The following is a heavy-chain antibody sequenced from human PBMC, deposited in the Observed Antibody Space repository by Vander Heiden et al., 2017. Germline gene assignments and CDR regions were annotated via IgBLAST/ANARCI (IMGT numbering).Heavy chain of an antibody. CDR1: GFTFSSHA. D-gene: IGHD6-19*01. J-gene: IGHJ1*01. CDR3: AKVNRAVAAEYFQH. CDR2: ISGSGGGT. Sequence: EVQLLESGGGLVQPGGSLRLPCAASGFTFSSHALTWVRQAPGKGLEWVSAISGSGGGTFYADSVKGRFTISRDNSRNTLFLQMNSLRAEDTAVYYCAKVNRAVAAEYFQHWGQGTLVTVSS. V-gene: IGHV3-23*01.